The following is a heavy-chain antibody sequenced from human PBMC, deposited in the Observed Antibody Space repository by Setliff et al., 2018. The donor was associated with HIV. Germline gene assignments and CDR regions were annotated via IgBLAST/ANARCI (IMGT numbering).Heavy chain of an antibody. CDR3: ARGGEERNMITGALDV. V-gene: IGHV1-18*01. J-gene: IGHJ3*01. D-gene: IGHD3-16*01. Sequence: SQESQAPGQELEWLGWVSPSIGNSDFAQKFKGRISLTTDTSIRTAYMELRGLKSDDTAVYFCARGGEERNMITGALDVWGQGSLVTVSS. CDR2: VSPSIGNS.